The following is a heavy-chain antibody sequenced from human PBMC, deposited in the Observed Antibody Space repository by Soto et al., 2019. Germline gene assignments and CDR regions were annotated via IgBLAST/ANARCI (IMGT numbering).Heavy chain of an antibody. CDR2: IKSKTDGGTT. Sequence: GGSLRLSCAASGFTFTNAWMNWVRQAPGKGLEWVGRIKSKTDGGTTDYAAPMKGRFTISRDDSKNTLYLQMNSLKTEDTAVYYCTTDLNYYDSSGYPYWGQRTLVTVSS. V-gene: IGHV3-15*07. J-gene: IGHJ4*02. D-gene: IGHD3-22*01. CDR1: GFTFTNAW. CDR3: TTDLNYYDSSGYPY.